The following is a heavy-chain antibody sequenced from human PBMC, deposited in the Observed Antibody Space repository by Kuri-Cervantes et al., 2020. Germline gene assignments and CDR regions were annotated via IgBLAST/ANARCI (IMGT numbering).Heavy chain of an antibody. V-gene: IGHV3-7*01. CDR2: MKQDGSEK. CDR1: TFTFSKYW. CDR3: AREGTVTTSGGYYYYFGLDV. Sequence: GESLKISCAASTFTFSKYWMTWVRQAPGKGLEWVANMKQDGSEKYYVDSVKGRFTISRDNAKNSLYLQMNSLRAEDTAVYYCAREGTVTTSGGYYYYFGLDVWGQGTTVTVSS. D-gene: IGHD4-11*01. J-gene: IGHJ6*02.